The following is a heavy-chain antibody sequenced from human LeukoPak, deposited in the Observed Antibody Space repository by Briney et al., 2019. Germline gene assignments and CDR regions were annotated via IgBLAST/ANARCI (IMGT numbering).Heavy chain of an antibody. Sequence: GASVKVSCKASGYTFTSYGISWVRQAPGQGLEWMGWISAYNGNTNYAQKLQGRVTMTTDTSTSTAYMELRSLRSDDTAVYYCASFELYCSGGSCYRTVDYWGQGTLVTVSS. V-gene: IGHV1-18*01. CDR1: GYTFTSYG. D-gene: IGHD2-15*01. CDR3: ASFELYCSGGSCYRTVDY. CDR2: ISAYNGNT. J-gene: IGHJ4*02.